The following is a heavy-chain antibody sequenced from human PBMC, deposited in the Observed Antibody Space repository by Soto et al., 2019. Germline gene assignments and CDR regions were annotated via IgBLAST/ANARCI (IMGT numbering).Heavy chain of an antibody. CDR2: IYYSGNT. CDR1: GGSISSSNYY. J-gene: IGHJ4*02. Sequence: SETLSLTCTVSGGSISSSNYYWGWIRQPPGKGLEWIGSIYYSGNTYYNPSLKSRVTISVDTSKNRFSLKLTSVTAADTAVYYCAGTSGYSIDYWGQGTLVTVSS. CDR3: AGTSGYSIDY. V-gene: IGHV4-39*01. D-gene: IGHD5-12*01.